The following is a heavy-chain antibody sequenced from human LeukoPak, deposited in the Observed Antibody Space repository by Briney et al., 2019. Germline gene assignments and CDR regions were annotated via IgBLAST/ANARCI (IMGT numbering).Heavy chain of an antibody. J-gene: IGHJ4*02. CDR1: GFTFSSYA. D-gene: IGHD6-13*01. CDR3: ARAPWGGSSWAFDY. Sequence: GGSLRLSCAASGFTFSSYAMSWVRQAPGKGLEWVSAISGSGGSTYYADSVKGRFTISRDNSKNTLYLQMNSLRAEDTAVYYCARAPWGGSSWAFDYWGQGTLVTVSS. V-gene: IGHV3-23*01. CDR2: ISGSGGST.